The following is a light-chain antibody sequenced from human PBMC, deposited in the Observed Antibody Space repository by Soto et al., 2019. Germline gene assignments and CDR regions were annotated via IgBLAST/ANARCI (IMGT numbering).Light chain of an antibody. CDR2: GTS. Sequence: DIQMTQSPPSLSASVGDRVTITCRASQSASNYLHWYQQKPGKVPKLLTYGTSSLQSGVPSRFAGSGSETEFTLTISSLQLDDVATHYCQQTYATPYSFGGGTKVDIK. V-gene: IGKV1-39*01. CDR3: QQTYATPYS. CDR1: QSASNY. J-gene: IGKJ2*03.